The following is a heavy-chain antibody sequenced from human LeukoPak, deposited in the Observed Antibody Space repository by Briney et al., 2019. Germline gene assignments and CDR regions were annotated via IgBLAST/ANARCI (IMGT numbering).Heavy chain of an antibody. CDR3: ARLSGFTETSHFDS. Sequence: GGSLRLSCTASEFTFSNFWMTWVRQAPGKGLEWVASIEKDGSDKYYVDSVTGRFTISRDNAKTSLYLQMNSLRADDTAVYCCARLSGFTETSHFDSWGQGALVTVSS. CDR1: EFTFSNFW. D-gene: IGHD6-25*01. J-gene: IGHJ4*02. CDR2: IEKDGSDK. V-gene: IGHV3-7*01.